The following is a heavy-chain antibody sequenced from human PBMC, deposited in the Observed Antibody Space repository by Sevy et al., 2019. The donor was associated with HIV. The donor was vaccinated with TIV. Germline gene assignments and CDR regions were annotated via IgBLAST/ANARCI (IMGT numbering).Heavy chain of an antibody. CDR3: AGENAWGRGYS. Sequence: SETLSLTCTVSGVSITSLYWNWIRQPPGKGLEWIANIYYNGHINYNPSLKSRVTLSLDTSKNQFYLRLSSVTAADTAMYYCAGENAWGRGYSWGQGTLVTVSS. V-gene: IGHV4-59*11. CDR2: IYYNGHI. D-gene: IGHD1-26*01. J-gene: IGHJ4*02. CDR1: GVSITSLY.